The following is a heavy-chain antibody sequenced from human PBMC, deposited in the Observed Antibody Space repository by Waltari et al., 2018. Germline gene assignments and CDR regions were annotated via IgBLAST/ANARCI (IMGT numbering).Heavy chain of an antibody. CDR3: VRDFGDHRTDY. Sequence: QLQLQESGPGLVKSSETLSLTCTVSGGSISSSGYYWGWIRQPPGKGLEWIGTIDYSGNTYYNPSLKSRVTISVDTAKRQFSLKLNSVTAADTAVYYCVRDFGDHRTDYWGQGTLVTVSS. D-gene: IGHD4-17*01. CDR2: IDYSGNT. CDR1: GGSISSSGYY. V-gene: IGHV4-39*02. J-gene: IGHJ4*02.